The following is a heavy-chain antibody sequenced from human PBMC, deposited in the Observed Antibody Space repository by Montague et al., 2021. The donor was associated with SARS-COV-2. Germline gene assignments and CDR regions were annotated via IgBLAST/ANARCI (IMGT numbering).Heavy chain of an antibody. CDR2: INYSGDT. CDR1: GESISSDRYY. V-gene: IGHV4-39*01. CDR3: ARPGSTSGWFYFDD. J-gene: IGHJ4*01. D-gene: IGHD6-19*01. Sequence: SETLSLTCTVSGESISSDRYYWGWIRQPPGEGLEWIASINYSGDTYYXPSLKSRVTISIDTSRHQFSLKVNSVTAADTAVYYCARPGSTSGWFYFDDWGHGTLATVSS.